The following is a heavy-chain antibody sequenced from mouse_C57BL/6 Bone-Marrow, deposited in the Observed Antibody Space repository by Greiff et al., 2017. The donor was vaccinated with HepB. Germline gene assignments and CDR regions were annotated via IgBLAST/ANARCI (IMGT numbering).Heavy chain of an antibody. CDR1: GYTFTRYG. J-gene: IGHJ3*01. CDR3: ARSEIYFGFAY. D-gene: IGHD2-1*01. V-gene: IGHV1-81*01. Sequence: VKLVESGAELARPGASVKLSCKASGYTFTRYGISWVKQRTGQGLEWIGEIYPRSGNTYYNEKFKGKATLTADKSSSTAYMELRSLTSEDSAVYFCARSEIYFGFAYWGQGTLVTVSA. CDR2: IYPRSGNT.